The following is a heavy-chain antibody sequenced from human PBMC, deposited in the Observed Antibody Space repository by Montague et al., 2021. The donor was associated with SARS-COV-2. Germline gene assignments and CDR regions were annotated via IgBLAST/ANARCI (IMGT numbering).Heavy chain of an antibody. CDR1: RFIFSSYE. V-gene: IGHV3-48*03. CDR2: ISNSGDTK. J-gene: IGHJ4*02. D-gene: IGHD3-22*01. Sequence: SLRLSCAASRFIFSSYEMNWVRQAPGKGLEWVSYISNSGDTKYYADSVKGRFTISRDNAKNSLYLQMSSLRAEDTAVYYCARAGEDYYYDSSGFLYWGQGILVTVSS. CDR3: ARAGEDYYYDSSGFLY.